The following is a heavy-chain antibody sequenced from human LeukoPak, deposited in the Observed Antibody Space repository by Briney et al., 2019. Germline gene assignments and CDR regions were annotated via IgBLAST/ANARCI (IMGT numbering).Heavy chain of an antibody. Sequence: ASVKVSYKASGYTFTSYGISWVRQAPGQGLEWMGWISAYNGNTNYAQKLQGRVTMTTDTSTSTAYMELRSLRSDDTAVYYCKLAVAGHDAFDIWGQGTMVTVSS. V-gene: IGHV1-18*01. CDR3: KLAVAGHDAFDI. CDR1: GYTFTSYG. J-gene: IGHJ3*02. D-gene: IGHD6-19*01. CDR2: ISAYNGNT.